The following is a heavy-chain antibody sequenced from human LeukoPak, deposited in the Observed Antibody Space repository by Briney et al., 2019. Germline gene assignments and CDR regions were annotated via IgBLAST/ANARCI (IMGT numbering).Heavy chain of an antibody. CDR2: IKSDGSST. V-gene: IGHV3-74*01. CDR3: ARDRGYTQDY. D-gene: IGHD5-12*01. Sequence: GGSLRPSCAASGFTFSTYWMHWVRQAPGKGLVWVSHIKSDGSSTSYADSVKGRFTISRDNAKNTLYLQMNSLRDEDTAVYYCARDRGYTQDYWGQGTLVTVSS. J-gene: IGHJ4*02. CDR1: GFTFSTYW.